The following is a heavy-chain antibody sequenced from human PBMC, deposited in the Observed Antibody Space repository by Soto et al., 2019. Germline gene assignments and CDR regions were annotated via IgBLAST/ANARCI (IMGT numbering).Heavy chain of an antibody. CDR1: GYTFTSYY. CDR2: INPSGGST. V-gene: IGHV1-46*01. CDR3: ARDKRDYGDYLNWFDP. J-gene: IGHJ5*02. D-gene: IGHD4-17*01. Sequence: ASVKVSCKASGYTFTSYYMHWVRQAPGQGLEWMGIINPSGGSTSYAQKFQGRVTMTRDTSTSTVYMELSSLRSEDTAVYYCARDKRDYGDYLNWFDPWGQGTLVTSPQ.